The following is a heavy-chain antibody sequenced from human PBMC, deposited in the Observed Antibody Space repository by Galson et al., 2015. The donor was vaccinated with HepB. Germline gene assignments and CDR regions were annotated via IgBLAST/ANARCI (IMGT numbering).Heavy chain of an antibody. CDR1: GFTFNNYW. J-gene: IGHJ4*02. CDR2: VNNDGIST. Sequence: SLRLSCAASGFTFNNYWMHWVRQGPGKGLVWVSRVNNDGISTTYVDSVEGRFTISRDNARNTLYLQMNSLRAEDTAVYYCARGAIHNFDYWGRGTLVTVSS. CDR3: ARGAIHNFDY. D-gene: IGHD2-21*01. V-gene: IGHV3-74*01.